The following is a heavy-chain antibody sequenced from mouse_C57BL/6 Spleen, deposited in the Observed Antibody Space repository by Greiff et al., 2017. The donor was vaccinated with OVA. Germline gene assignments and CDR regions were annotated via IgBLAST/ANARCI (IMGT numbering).Heavy chain of an antibody. CDR1: GFTFSDAW. Sequence: EVQLVESGGGLVQPGGSMKLSCAASGFTFSDAWMDWVRQSPEKGLEWVAEIRNKANNHATYYAESVKGRFTISRDDSKSSVYLQMNSLRAEDTGIYYCTRKKVYDGYYEDYWGQGTTLTVSS. CDR2: IRNKANNHAT. J-gene: IGHJ2*01. V-gene: IGHV6-6*01. D-gene: IGHD2-3*01. CDR3: TRKKVYDGYYEDY.